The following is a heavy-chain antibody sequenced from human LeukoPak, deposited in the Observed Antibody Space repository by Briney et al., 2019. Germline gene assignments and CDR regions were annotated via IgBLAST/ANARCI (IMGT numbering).Heavy chain of an antibody. D-gene: IGHD3-16*02. CDR3: ARDNSVGDIAWWFDP. V-gene: IGHV1-46*01. Sequence: ASVKVSCKASGYSFTSHYMHWVRQAPGQGLEWMGLINPSGSSTLYAQKFQGRVTMTRDISTTTDYMELSSLRSEDTAVYYCARDNSVGDIAWWFDPWGQGTLVTVSS. CDR2: INPSGSST. CDR1: GYSFTSHY. J-gene: IGHJ5*02.